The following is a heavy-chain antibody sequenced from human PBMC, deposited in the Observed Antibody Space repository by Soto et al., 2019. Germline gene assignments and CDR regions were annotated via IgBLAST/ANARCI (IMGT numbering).Heavy chain of an antibody. CDR1: GGSFSGYY. J-gene: IGHJ4*02. Sequence: QVQLQQWGAGLLKPSETLSLTCAVYGGSFSGYYWTWIRQPPGTGLEWIGEINHSGSTNYNPSLKSRVTISVDTPQNQFSLKLTAVTAADTAVYYCARDKITGLFDYWGQGTPVTVSS. CDR3: ARDKITGLFDY. D-gene: IGHD2-8*02. CDR2: INHSGST. V-gene: IGHV4-34*01.